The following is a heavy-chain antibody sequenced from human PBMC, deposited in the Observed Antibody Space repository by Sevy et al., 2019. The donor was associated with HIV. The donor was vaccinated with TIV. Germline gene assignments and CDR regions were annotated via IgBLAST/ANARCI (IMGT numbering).Heavy chain of an antibody. V-gene: IGHV3-7*01. Sequence: GGYLRLSCAASGFTFSSYWMSWVRQAPGKGLEWVANIKQDGSEKYYVDSVKGRFTISRDNAKNSLYLQMNSLRADDTAVYYCARDPHPYYDSRSGYPRWFDPWGQGTLVTVSS. CDR3: ARDPHPYYDSRSGYPRWFDP. D-gene: IGHD3-3*01. J-gene: IGHJ5*02. CDR2: IKQDGSEK. CDR1: GFTFSSYW.